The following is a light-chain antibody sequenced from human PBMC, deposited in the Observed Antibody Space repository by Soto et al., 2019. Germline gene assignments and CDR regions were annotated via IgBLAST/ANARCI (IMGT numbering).Light chain of an antibody. V-gene: IGKV1-9*01. J-gene: IGKJ2*01. CDR3: QHLNAYRYT. Sequence: DIQLTQSPSFLSASVGDRVTITCRASQAISSSLAWYQHNTGKAPKLLIYAASTLQNGVPSSFSGSGSGTEFTLTISSLQPEDFATYYCQHLNAYRYTFGQGTKVEIK. CDR1: QAISSS. CDR2: AAS.